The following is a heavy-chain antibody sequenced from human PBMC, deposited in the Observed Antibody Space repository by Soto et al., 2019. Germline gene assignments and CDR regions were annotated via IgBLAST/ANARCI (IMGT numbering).Heavy chain of an antibody. Sequence: GGSLRLSCASSGFTFSTFDMTWVRQAPGKGLEWVSLIRGVAGSTHYPDSVKGRFTISKDTSNNVLYLEMNSLRADDTAVYFCVKGAWLDYWGQGNMVTVSS. CDR1: GFTFSTFD. J-gene: IGHJ4*02. CDR2: IRGVAGST. CDR3: VKGAWLDY. V-gene: IGHV3-23*01.